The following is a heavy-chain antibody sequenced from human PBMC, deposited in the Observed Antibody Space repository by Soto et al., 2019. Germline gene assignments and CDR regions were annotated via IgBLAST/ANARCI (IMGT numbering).Heavy chain of an antibody. CDR2: LTPGGETT. J-gene: IGHJ4*02. V-gene: IGHV3-23*01. Sequence: VGAQRVSSADPGFTVGGYGMTWVRQVSGKGLEWVSALTPGGETTYYIDSVKGRFTISRDNAKNTLFLQMNSLTAADTAVYYCAKDSPASGNYQDLDYWGQGAQVTVS. CDR1: GFTVGGYG. D-gene: IGHD1-26*01. CDR3: AKDSPASGNYQDLDY.